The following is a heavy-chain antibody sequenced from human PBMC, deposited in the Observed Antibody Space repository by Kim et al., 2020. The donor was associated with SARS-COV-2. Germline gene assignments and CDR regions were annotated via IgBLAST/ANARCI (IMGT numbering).Heavy chain of an antibody. J-gene: IGHJ4*02. D-gene: IGHD4-17*01. CDR3: AKGRLMTTLTMFDY. Sequence: GGSLRLSCAASGFTFNNFAMSWVRQAPGKGLEWVSGITASGGTTYYADSVKGRFTISRDNSKTTLYLQMNSLRAEDTAVYYCAKGRLMTTLTMFDYWGQG. V-gene: IGHV3-23*01. CDR1: GFTFNNFA. CDR2: ITASGGTT.